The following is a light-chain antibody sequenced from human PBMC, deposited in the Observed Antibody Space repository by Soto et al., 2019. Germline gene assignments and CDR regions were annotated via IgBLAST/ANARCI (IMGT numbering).Light chain of an antibody. CDR3: SSYVGSNIRVV. CDR2: DVS. CDR1: SSDVGGYNY. Sequence: QSALTQPPSASGSPGQSVTISCTGTSSDVGGYNYVSWYQQHPGKAPKHMIYDVSKRPSGVPDRFSGSKSGNTASLTVSGLQAEDEADYYCSSYVGSNIRVVFGGGTKLTVL. V-gene: IGLV2-8*01. J-gene: IGLJ2*01.